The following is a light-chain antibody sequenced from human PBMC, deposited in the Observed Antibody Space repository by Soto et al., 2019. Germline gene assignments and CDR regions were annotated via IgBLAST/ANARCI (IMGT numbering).Light chain of an antibody. CDR3: QSYDSSLSGNV. V-gene: IGLV1-40*01. CDR1: SSNIGAGYD. Sequence: QSLLTQPPSVSGAPGQRVTISCTGSSSNIGAGYDVHWYQQLPGTAPKLLIYGNSNRPSGVPDRFSGSKSGTSASLAITGLQAEDEADYYCQSYDSSLSGNVFGTGTKDTVL. J-gene: IGLJ1*01. CDR2: GNS.